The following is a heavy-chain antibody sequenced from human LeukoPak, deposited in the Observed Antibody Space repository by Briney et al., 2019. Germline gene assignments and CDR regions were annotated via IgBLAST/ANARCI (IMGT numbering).Heavy chain of an antibody. V-gene: IGHV3-73*01. CDR3: ARGGDGVVGAPDLDY. CDR1: GFTFSGSA. J-gene: IGHJ4*02. CDR2: IRSKANSYAT. Sequence: GGSLKLSCAASGFTFSGSAMHWVRQASGKGLEWVGRIRSKANSYATAYAASVKGRFTISRDDSKNTAYLQMNSLKTEDTAVYYCARGGDGVVGAPDLDYWGQGTLVTVSS. D-gene: IGHD1-26*01.